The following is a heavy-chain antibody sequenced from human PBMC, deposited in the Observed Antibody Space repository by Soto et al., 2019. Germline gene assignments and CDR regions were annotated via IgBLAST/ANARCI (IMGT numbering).Heavy chain of an antibody. V-gene: IGHV1-69*12. CDR2: IIPIFGTA. Sequence: QVQLVQSGAEVQKPGSSVKVSCKASGGTFSSYAISWVRQAPGQGLEWMGGIIPIFGTANYAQKFQGRVTITADESTSTAYMELSSLRSEDTAVYYCARDIVATNDYYYYYGMDVWGQGTTVTVSS. J-gene: IGHJ6*02. D-gene: IGHD5-12*01. CDR1: GGTFSSYA. CDR3: ARDIVATNDYYYYYGMDV.